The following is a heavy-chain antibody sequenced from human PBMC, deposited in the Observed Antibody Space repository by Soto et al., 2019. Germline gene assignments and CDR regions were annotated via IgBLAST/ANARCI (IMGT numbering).Heavy chain of an antibody. J-gene: IGHJ4*02. Sequence: SETLSLTCSVSGGSVTSDEDYWTWIRQSPGKGLEWIGYISNSGSTGYNPSLKTRLSMSVDRSKNQFTLRLTSVTAADTAVYFCATESGSTYGYFDHWGQGTQVTVSS. CDR1: GGSVTSDEDY. CDR2: ISNSGST. CDR3: ATESGSTYGYFDH. V-gene: IGHV4-30-4*01. D-gene: IGHD5-18*01.